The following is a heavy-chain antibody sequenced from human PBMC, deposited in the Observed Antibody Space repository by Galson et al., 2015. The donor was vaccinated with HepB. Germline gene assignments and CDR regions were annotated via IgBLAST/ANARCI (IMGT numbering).Heavy chain of an antibody. V-gene: IGHV3-74*01. CDR3: ARGSSDWYGIDY. CDR1: GFTFSSYW. D-gene: IGHD6-19*01. CDR2: ISSDGGHK. J-gene: IGHJ4*02. Sequence: SLRLSCAASGFTFSSYWIHWVRQVPGKGLVWVSRISSDGGHKNYADSVQGRFTISRDNAKNTLFLQMNSLSADDTAVYYCARGSSDWYGIDYWGQGFLVTLSS.